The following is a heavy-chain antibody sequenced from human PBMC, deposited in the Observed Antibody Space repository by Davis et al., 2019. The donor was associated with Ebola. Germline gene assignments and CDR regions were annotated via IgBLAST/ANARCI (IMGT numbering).Heavy chain of an antibody. CDR1: AGTFSSYT. CDR3: TRDGDYYYDSSGYYYVVRFDY. D-gene: IGHD3-22*01. V-gene: IGHV1-69*04. J-gene: IGHJ4*02. CDR2: IIPILGIA. Sequence: AASVKVSCKASAGTFSSYTISWVRQAPGQGLEWMGRIIPILGIANYAQKFQGRVTITADKSTSTAYMELSSLRSEDTAVYYCTRDGDYYYDSSGYYYVVRFDYWGQGTLVTVSS.